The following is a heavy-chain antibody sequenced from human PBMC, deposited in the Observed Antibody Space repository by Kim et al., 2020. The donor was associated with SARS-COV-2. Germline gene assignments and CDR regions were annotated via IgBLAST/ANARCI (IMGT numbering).Heavy chain of an antibody. D-gene: IGHD3-22*01. V-gene: IGHV4-39*01. CDR1: GGSISSSSYY. CDR3: AITLITMPVVAPRAYYYGMDV. CDR2: IYYSGST. J-gene: IGHJ6*02. Sequence: SETLSLTCTVSGGSISSSSYYWGWIRQPPGKGLEWIGSIYYSGSTYYNPSLKSRVTISVDTSKNQFSLKLSSVTAADTAVYYCAITLITMPVVAPRAYYYGMDVWGQGTTVTVSS.